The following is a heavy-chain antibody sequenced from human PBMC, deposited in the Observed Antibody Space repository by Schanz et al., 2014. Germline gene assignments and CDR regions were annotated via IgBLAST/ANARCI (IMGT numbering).Heavy chain of an antibody. V-gene: IGHV1-2*04. J-gene: IGHJ2*01. CDR3: ARLSVAGRPHVNYWYFDL. CDR2: INPNSGDT. Sequence: QVQLVQSGAEVKKPGASVKVSCKASGYTTFTDYYIHWVRQAPGQGLEWMGWINPNSGDTNYAQKFHGWVTMTRDTSISTAYMEVSRLKSDDTAVYYCARLSVAGRPHVNYWYFDLWGRGTLVTVSS. CDR1: GYTTFTDYY. D-gene: IGHD6-19*01.